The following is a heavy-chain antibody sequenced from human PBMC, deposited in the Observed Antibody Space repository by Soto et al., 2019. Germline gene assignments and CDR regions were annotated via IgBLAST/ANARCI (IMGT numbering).Heavy chain of an antibody. CDR1: GGSISSYY. CDR2: MHYSGST. V-gene: IGHV4-59*04. CDR3: VRLWLPPYSDALTDYTDAFDY. Sequence: SETLSLTCTVSGGSISSYYCSWFRQPPGKGLEWIGHMHYSGSTYYNPTLKSRLIISVDTSKSQFSLKLSSVTAADTAVYYCVRLWLPPYSDALTDYTDAFDYWGQGTLVTVSP. D-gene: IGHD3-9*01. J-gene: IGHJ4*02.